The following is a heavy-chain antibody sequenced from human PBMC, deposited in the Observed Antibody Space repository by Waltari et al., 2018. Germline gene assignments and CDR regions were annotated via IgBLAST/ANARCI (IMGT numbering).Heavy chain of an antibody. CDR1: GGSFSGYY. V-gene: IGHV4-34*01. CDR2: INHSGST. D-gene: IGHD1-26*01. Sequence: QVQLQQWGAGLLKHSETLSLPCAVYGGSFSGYYWSWIRQPPGKGLEWIGEINHSGSTNYHPSLKSRVTISVDTSKNQFSLKLSSVTAADTAVYYCARAPIARRIVGATRGFDYWGQGTLVTVSS. J-gene: IGHJ4*02. CDR3: ARAPIARRIVGATRGFDY.